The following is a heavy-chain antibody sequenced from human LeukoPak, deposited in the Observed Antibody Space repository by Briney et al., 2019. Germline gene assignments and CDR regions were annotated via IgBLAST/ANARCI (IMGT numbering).Heavy chain of an antibody. CDR3: AREKMTTITTIDY. D-gene: IGHD4-11*01. CDR1: GDSISTYY. J-gene: IGHJ4*02. V-gene: IGHV4-4*07. Sequence: PSETLSLTCSVSGDSISTYYWTWIRQPAGKGLEWIGRIYISGTPNYNPSLRGRVTMSIDTSMNQFSLKLTSVTAADTAVYYCAREKMTTITTIDYWGQGTLVIVSS. CDR2: IYISGTP.